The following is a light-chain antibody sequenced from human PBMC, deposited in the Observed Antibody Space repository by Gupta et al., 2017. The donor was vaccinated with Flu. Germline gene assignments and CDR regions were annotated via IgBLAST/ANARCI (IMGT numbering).Light chain of an antibody. CDR2: EAS. Sequence: DIQMTQSPSTLSASVGDRVTITCRASRSVSRWLSWYQQKPGKAPRLLIYEASNLGSGVPSRFSGSGSWTELTLTISSLQPDDFGTYYCQQYNSPSGTFGQGTKVEIK. V-gene: IGKV1-5*03. CDR3: QQYNSPSGT. CDR1: RSVSRW. J-gene: IGKJ1*01.